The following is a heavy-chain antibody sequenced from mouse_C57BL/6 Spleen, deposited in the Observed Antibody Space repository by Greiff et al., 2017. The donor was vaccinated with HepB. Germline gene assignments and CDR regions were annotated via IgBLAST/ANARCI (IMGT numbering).Heavy chain of an antibody. D-gene: IGHD2-3*01. Sequence: EVQRVESGGGLVQPGGSLSLSCAASGFTFTDYYMSWVRQPPGKALEWLGFIRNKANGYTSEYSASVKGRFTISRDNSQSSLYLHMNALRAEDSATDYCARAGGYYCFDYWGQGTTLTVSS. J-gene: IGHJ2*01. V-gene: IGHV7-3*01. CDR3: ARAGGYYCFDY. CDR2: IRNKANGYTS. CDR1: GFTFTDYY.